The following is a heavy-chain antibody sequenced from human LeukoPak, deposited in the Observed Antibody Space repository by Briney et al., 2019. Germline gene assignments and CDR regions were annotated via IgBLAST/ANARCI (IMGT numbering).Heavy chain of an antibody. Sequence: GGSLTLSCAASGFTFSKYWMRWVRQAPGKGLESVSRINTDGTVTTYADSVKGRFTVSRDNADNTMFLQMNSVRDEDTAVYYCATKQWLAPPPDSWGQGTPVTVSS. CDR3: ATKQWLAPPPDS. CDR1: GFTFSKYW. V-gene: IGHV3-74*01. J-gene: IGHJ4*02. CDR2: INTDGTVT. D-gene: IGHD6-19*01.